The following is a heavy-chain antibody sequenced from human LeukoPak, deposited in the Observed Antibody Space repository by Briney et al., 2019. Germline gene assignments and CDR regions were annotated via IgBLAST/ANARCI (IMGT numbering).Heavy chain of an antibody. D-gene: IGHD3-10*01. Sequence: SETLSLTCAVSGGSISSSSYSWGWIRQPPGKGLEWIGSIYYSGSTYYNPSLKSRVTISVDTSKNQFSLKLSSVTAADTAVYYCARLVRLSVYYYGSGSSSHFDYWGQGTLVTVSS. V-gene: IGHV4-39*01. CDR2: IYYSGST. CDR1: GGSISSSSYS. CDR3: ARLVRLSVYYYGSGSSSHFDY. J-gene: IGHJ4*02.